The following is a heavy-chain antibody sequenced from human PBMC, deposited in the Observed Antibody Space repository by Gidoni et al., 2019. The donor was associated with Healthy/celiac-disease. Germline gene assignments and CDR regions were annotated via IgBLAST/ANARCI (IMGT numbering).Heavy chain of an antibody. D-gene: IGHD6-6*01. Sequence: QVQLQESGPGLVKPSETLSLTCTASGGSISSYYWSWIRQPAGKGLEWIGRIYTSGSTNYNPSLKSRVTMSVDTSKNQFSLKLSSVTAADTAVYYCARDGAYSSSINFDYWGQGTLVTVSS. CDR1: GGSISSYY. V-gene: IGHV4-4*07. CDR3: ARDGAYSSSINFDY. CDR2: IYTSGST. J-gene: IGHJ4*02.